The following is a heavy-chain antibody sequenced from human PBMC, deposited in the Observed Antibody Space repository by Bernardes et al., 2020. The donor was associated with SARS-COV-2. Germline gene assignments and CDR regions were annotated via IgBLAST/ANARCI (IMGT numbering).Heavy chain of an antibody. CDR3: AHLNYYDRSGYGRGYFDY. V-gene: IGHV2-5*02. CDR2: IYWDDDE. CDR1: LFSLSPNRVG. J-gene: IGHJ4*02. Sequence: SGHTLWKPTQTLTLTCPFSLFSLSPNRVGVGWIRQPPGKALEWLAVIYWDDDERNSPSLKTRLTITKDTSKNQVVLTMTNMDPVDTATYYCAHLNYYDRSGYGRGYFDYWGQGTLVTVSS. D-gene: IGHD3-22*01.